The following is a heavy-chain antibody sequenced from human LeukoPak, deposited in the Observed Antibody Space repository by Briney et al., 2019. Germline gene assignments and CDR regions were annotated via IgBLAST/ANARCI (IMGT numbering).Heavy chain of an antibody. D-gene: IGHD2-2*01. CDR2: IKQDGSEK. V-gene: IGHV3-7*01. J-gene: IGHJ6*02. CDR1: GFTFSSYA. Sequence: GGSLRLSCAASGFTFSSYAMSWVRQAPGKGLEWVANIKQDGSEKYYVDSVKGRFTISRDNAKNSLYLQMNSLRAEDTAVYYCARAGYCSSTSCYYYYGMDVWGQGTTVTVSS. CDR3: ARAGYCSSTSCYYYYGMDV.